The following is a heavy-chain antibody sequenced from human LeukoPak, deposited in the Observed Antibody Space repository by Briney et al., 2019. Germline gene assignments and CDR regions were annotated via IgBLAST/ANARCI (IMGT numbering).Heavy chain of an antibody. CDR1: GYSISSSSYY. CDR2: IYYSGST. V-gene: IGHV4-39*02. J-gene: IGHJ4*02. CDR3: AGEGTVEMATTSFDY. D-gene: IGHD5-24*01. Sequence: SETLSLTCAVSGYSISSSSYYWGWIRQPPGKGLEWIGSIYYSGSTYYNPSLKSRVTISVDTSKNQFSLKLSSVTAADTAVYYCAGEGTVEMATTSFDYWGQGTLVTVSS.